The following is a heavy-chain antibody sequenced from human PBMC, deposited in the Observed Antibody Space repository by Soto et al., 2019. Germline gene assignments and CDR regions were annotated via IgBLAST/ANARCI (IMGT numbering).Heavy chain of an antibody. V-gene: IGHV1-8*01. Sequence: ASVKVSCKASGYTFTSYDINWVRQATGQGLEWMGWMNPNSGNTGYAQKFQGRVTMTRNTSISTAYMELSSLRSEDTAVYYCARGRIVATRSWFDPWGQVTVDSVSS. CDR1: GYTFTSYD. CDR3: ARGRIVATRSWFDP. CDR2: MNPNSGNT. D-gene: IGHD5-12*01. J-gene: IGHJ5*02.